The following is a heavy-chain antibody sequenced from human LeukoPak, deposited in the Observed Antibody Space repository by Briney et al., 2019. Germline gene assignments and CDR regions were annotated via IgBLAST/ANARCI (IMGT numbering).Heavy chain of an antibody. V-gene: IGHV4-39*07. D-gene: IGHD6-13*01. CDR1: GGSISSSSYY. CDR2: IYYSGST. CDR3: ASGEVAAAGMWRNYYYYYMDV. Sequence: PSETLSLTCTVSGGSISSSSYYWGWIRQPPGQELEWIGSIYYSGSTYYNPSLKSRVTISVDTSKNQFSLKLSSVTAADTAVYYCASGEVAAAGMWRNYYYYYMDVWGKGTTVTVSS. J-gene: IGHJ6*03.